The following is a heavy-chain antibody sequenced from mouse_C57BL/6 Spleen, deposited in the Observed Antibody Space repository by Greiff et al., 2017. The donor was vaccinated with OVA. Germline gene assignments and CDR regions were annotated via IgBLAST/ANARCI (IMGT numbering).Heavy chain of an antibody. V-gene: IGHV1-18*01. D-gene: IGHD4-1*01. CDR3: ARSLTGTDWFAY. CDR1: GYTFTDYN. CDR2: INPNNGGT. J-gene: IGHJ3*01. Sequence: VQLQQSGPELVKPGASVKITCKASGYTFTDYNMDWVKQSHGKSLEWIGDINPNNGGTIYNQKFKGKATLTVDKSSSTAYMELRSLTSEDTAVYYCARSLTGTDWFAYWGQGTLVTVSA.